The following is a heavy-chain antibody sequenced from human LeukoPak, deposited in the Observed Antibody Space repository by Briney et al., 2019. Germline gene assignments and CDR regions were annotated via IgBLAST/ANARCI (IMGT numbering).Heavy chain of an antibody. CDR3: ARRVTFNDYGDYPFDY. J-gene: IGHJ4*02. CDR2: MNPNSGNT. V-gene: IGHV1-8*01. CDR1: GYTFTSYD. Sequence: ASVKVSCKASGYTFTSYDINWVRQATGQGLEWMGWMNPNSGNTGYAQKFQGRVTMTRNTSISTAYMELSSLRSEDTAVYYCARRVTFNDYGDYPFDYWGQGTLVTVSS. D-gene: IGHD4-17*01.